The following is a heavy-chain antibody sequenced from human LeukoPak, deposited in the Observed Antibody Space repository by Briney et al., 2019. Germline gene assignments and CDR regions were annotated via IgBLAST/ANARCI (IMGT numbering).Heavy chain of an antibody. J-gene: IGHJ4*02. CDR2: IYSGGGT. CDR1: GFTFSSNY. Sequence: GGSLRLSCAASGFTFSSNYITWVRQAPGKGLEWVSVIYSGGGTYYSDSVKGRFTISRDNSKNTVFLQMNSLRVEDTAVYSCAGNYDFWSDYPSYWGQGTLVTVSS. CDR3: AGNYDFWSDYPSY. V-gene: IGHV3-53*01. D-gene: IGHD3-3*01.